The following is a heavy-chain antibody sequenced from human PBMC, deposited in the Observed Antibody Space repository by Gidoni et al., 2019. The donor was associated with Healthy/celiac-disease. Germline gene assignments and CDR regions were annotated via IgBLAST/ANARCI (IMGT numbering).Heavy chain of an antibody. V-gene: IGHV4-39*01. CDR2: IYYSGST. Sequence: QLQLQESGPGLVKPSETLSLTCTVSGGSISSSSYYWGWIRQPPGKGLEWIGSIYYSGSTYYNPSLKSRVTISVDTSKNQFSLKLSSVTAADTAVYYCARVWELLGRFDPWGQGTLVTVSS. J-gene: IGHJ5*02. D-gene: IGHD1-26*01. CDR3: ARVWELLGRFDP. CDR1: GGSISSSSYY.